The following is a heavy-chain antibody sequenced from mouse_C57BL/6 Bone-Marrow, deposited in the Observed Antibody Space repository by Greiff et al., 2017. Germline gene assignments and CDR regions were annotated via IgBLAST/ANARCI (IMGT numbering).Heavy chain of an antibody. V-gene: IGHV1-63*01. J-gene: IGHJ4*01. CDR1: GYTFTNYW. Sequence: QVQLQQSGAELVRPGTSVKMSCKASGYTFTNYWIGWAKQRPGHGLEWIGDIYPGVGCTNYNEKFKGKATLTADNSSSTAYMQISSLTSEDSAIYYGARLGITTESYAMDYWGQGTAGTVTS. CDR3: ARLGITTESYAMDY. CDR2: IYPGVGCT. D-gene: IGHD1-1*01.